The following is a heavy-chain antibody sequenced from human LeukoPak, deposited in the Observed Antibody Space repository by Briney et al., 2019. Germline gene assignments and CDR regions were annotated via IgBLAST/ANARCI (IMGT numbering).Heavy chain of an antibody. V-gene: IGHV4-34*01. D-gene: IGHD5-24*01. CDR2: INHSGST. CDR1: GASTSLHY. CDR3: ARGRPPGARWLQLGNWFDP. J-gene: IGHJ5*02. Sequence: RSSETLSLICSVSGASTSLHYWSWIRQPPGKGLEWIGEINHSGSTNYNPSLKSRVTISVDTSMNQFSLKLSSVTAADTAVYYCARGRPPGARWLQLGNWFDPWGQGTLVTVSS.